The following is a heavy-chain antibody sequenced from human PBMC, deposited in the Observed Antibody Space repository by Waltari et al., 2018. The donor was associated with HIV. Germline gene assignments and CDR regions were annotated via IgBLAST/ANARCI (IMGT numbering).Heavy chain of an antibody. CDR2: IFPSGRA. CDR3: ARGQIGFAFYDY. J-gene: IGHJ4*02. Sequence: QIQLQESGPGLVESSETLSLTCGVSSDSMTFYSWIWIRQSPGKGLEWIGVIFPSGRADYNPALESRVSMSTDRSSNQFSLSLTSVTTADTAEYYCARGQIGFAFYDYWGQGILVTVSP. CDR1: SDSMTFYS. D-gene: IGHD2-2*03. V-gene: IGHV4-59*01.